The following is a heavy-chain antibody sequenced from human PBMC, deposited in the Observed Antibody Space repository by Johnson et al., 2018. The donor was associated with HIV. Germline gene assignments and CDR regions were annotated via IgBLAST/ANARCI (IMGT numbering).Heavy chain of an antibody. V-gene: IGHV3-33*01. CDR3: ASIAARRVSAFDI. Sequence: QVQLVESGGGVVQPGRSLRLSCAASGFTFSSYGMHWVRQAPGKGLEWVAVIWYDGSNKYYADSVKGRFTISRDNSKNTLSLQMNSLRAEDTAVYYCASIAARRVSAFDIWGQGTMVTVSS. CDR1: GFTFSSYG. J-gene: IGHJ3*02. CDR2: IWYDGSNK. D-gene: IGHD6-6*01.